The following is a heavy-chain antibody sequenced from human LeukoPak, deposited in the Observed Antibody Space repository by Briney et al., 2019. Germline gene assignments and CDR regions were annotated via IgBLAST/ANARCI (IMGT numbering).Heavy chain of an antibody. CDR2: IYHSGST. D-gene: IGHD4-17*01. CDR1: GYSISSGYY. V-gene: IGHV4-38-2*01. J-gene: IGHJ4*02. Sequence: SEILSLTCAVSGYSISSGYYWGWIRQPPGKGLEWIGSIYHSGSTYYNPSLKSRVTISVDTSKNQFSLKLSSVTAADTAVYYCASLHGDYENYWGQGTLVTVSS. CDR3: ASLHGDYENY.